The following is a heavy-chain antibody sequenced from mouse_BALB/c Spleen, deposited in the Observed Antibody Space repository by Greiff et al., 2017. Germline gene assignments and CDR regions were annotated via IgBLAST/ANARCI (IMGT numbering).Heavy chain of an antibody. CDR2: IWSGGST. CDR3: ARNGLDYYAMDY. CDR1: GFSLTSYG. J-gene: IGHJ4*01. V-gene: IGHV2-2*02. Sequence: VMLVESGPGLVQPSQSLSITCTVSGFSLTSYGVHWVRQSPGKGLEWLGVIWSGGSTDYNAAFISRLSISKDNSKSQVFFKMNSLQANDTAIYYCARNGLDYYAMDYWGQGTSVTVSS. D-gene: IGHD2-10*02.